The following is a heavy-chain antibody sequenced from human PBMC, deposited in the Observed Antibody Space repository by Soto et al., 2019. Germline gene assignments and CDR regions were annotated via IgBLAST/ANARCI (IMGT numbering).Heavy chain of an antibody. D-gene: IGHD5-12*01. J-gene: IGHJ4*02. Sequence: ASVKVSCKTSGYTFTDYAILWVRQAPGQTLEWLGWIAAGNGNTGFSQKFQGRVTITRDTSATTAYMELTSLTSEDTAVYYCAKGSRTWTPDYWGQGTLVTVSS. CDR1: GYTFTDYA. V-gene: IGHV1-3*01. CDR2: IAAGNGNT. CDR3: AKGSRTWTPDY.